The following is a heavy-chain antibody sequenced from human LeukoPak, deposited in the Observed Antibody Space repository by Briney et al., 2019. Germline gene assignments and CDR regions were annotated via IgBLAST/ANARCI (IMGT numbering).Heavy chain of an antibody. CDR1: GFSFSDYS. CDR3: ARPKAGGIAAARVFDY. Sequence: PGGSLRLSCAASGFSFSDYSMSWIRQPPGKGLEWIGEINHSGSTNYNPSLKSRVTISVDTSKNQFSLKLSSVTAADTAVYYCARPKAGGIAAARVFDYWGQGTLVTVSS. J-gene: IGHJ4*02. V-gene: IGHV4-34*01. CDR2: INHSGST. D-gene: IGHD6-13*01.